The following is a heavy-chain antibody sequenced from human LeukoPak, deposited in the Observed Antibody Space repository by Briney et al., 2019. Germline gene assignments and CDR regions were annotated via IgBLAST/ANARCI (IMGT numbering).Heavy chain of an antibody. V-gene: IGHV3-48*01. CDR2: ISSFSGTI. J-gene: IGHJ3*02. D-gene: IGHD3-16*01. CDR3: ARDRAWGNDAFDI. CDR1: GITFSSYS. Sequence: GGSLRLSCVASGITFSSYSMNWVRQAPGKGLEWVSYISSFSGTINYADSVKGRFTISRDNAKNSLYLQMNSLRAEDTAVYYCARDRAWGNDAFDIWGQGTMVTVSS.